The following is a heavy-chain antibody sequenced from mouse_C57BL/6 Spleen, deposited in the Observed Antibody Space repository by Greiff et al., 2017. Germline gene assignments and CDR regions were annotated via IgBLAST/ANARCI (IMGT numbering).Heavy chain of an antibody. CDR2: IYPSDSET. J-gene: IGHJ2*01. CDR3: ARDSNYPYYFDY. V-gene: IGHV1-61*01. CDR1: GYTFTSYW. Sequence: QVQLQQPGAELVRPGSSVKLSCKASGYTFTSYWMDWVKQRPGQGLEWIGNIYPSDSETHYNQKFKDKATLTVDKSSSTAYMQLSSLTSEDSAVYYCARDSNYPYYFDYWGQGTTLTVSS. D-gene: IGHD2-5*01.